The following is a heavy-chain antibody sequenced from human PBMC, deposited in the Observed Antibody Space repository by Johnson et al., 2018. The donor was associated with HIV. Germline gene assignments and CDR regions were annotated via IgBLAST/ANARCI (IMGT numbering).Heavy chain of an antibody. V-gene: IGHV3-66*01. Sequence: EVQLVESGGGLVQPGGSLRLSCASGFTVSTNYMSWVRQAPGKGLEWVSVIYSGGSTYYADSVKGRFTISRDNSKNTLYLQMNSLRAEDTAVYYCARGRAVAGKRAFDSWGQGTMVTVSS. CDR2: IYSGGST. CDR3: ARGRAVAGKRAFDS. CDR1: GFTVSTNY. J-gene: IGHJ3*02. D-gene: IGHD6-19*01.